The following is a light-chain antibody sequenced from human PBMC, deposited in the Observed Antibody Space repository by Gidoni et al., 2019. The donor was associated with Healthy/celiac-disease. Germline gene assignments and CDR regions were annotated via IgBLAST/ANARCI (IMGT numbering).Light chain of an antibody. CDR2: RNN. J-gene: IGLJ3*02. Sequence: QSVLTQPPSASGTPGQRVTISCSGSRSNIGSNYVYWYQMLPGTAPKLIIYRNNQRPSGVPDRCSGSKSGTSASLAISGLRSADEADYYCEAWDDSLVFGGGTKLTVL. CDR1: RSNIGSNY. CDR3: EAWDDSLV. V-gene: IGLV1-47*01.